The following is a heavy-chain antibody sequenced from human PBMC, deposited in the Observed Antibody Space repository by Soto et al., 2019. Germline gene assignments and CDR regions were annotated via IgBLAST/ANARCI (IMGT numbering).Heavy chain of an antibody. CDR3: ARPGGSGWFYFDS. J-gene: IGHJ4*02. D-gene: IGHD6-13*01. CDR2: IYYSGST. CDR1: GESISGTIYY. V-gene: IGHV4-39*02. Sequence: PSETLSLTCIFSGESISGTIYYWGWIRQPPGKGLEWIGSIYYSGSTYYNPSLKSRVTISVDTSKNHFSLKLTSVTAADTAVYYCARPGGSGWFYFDSWGQGSQVTVPQ.